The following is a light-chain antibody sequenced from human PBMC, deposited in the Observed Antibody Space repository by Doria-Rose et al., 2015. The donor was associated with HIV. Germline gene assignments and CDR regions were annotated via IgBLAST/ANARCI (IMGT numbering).Light chain of an antibody. J-gene: IGKJ1*01. CDR2: AAS. V-gene: IGKV1-39*01. Sequence: DIRMTQSPSSLSASIGDRVTITCRASQTVSTYLNWFQQEPGKAPKLLIYAASRLQSGVPSRFSGSGSGTDFTLTISGLQPGDFATYYCRQTYSSPPWTFGQGTKVEMK. CDR3: RQTYSSPPWT. CDR1: QTVSTY.